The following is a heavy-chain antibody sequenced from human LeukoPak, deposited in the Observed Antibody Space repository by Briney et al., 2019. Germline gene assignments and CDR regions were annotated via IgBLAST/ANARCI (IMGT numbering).Heavy chain of an antibody. CDR3: ARDIGAFDP. V-gene: IGHV3-30*04. CDR1: GFTFSSYA. D-gene: IGHD1-26*01. CDR2: ISYDGSNK. Sequence: GRSLRLSCAASGFTFSSYAMHWVRQAPGKGPEWVAVISYDGSNKYYADSVKGRFTISRDNSKNTLYLQMNSLRAEDTAVYYCARDIGAFDPWGQGTLVTVSS. J-gene: IGHJ5*02.